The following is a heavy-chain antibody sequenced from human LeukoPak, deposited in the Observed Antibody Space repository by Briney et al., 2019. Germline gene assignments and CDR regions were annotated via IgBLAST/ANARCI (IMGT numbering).Heavy chain of an antibody. CDR3: AKTLAKAASDY. V-gene: IGHV3-21*01. D-gene: IGHD2-15*01. J-gene: IGHJ4*02. CDR1: GFTFSSYS. Sequence: PGGSLRLSCAASGFTFSSYSMTWVRQAPGKGLEWVSSISSSSSYIYYADSVKGRFTISRDNAKDSLYLQMNSLRAEDTAVYYCAKTLAKAASDYWGQGTLVTVSS. CDR2: ISSSSSYI.